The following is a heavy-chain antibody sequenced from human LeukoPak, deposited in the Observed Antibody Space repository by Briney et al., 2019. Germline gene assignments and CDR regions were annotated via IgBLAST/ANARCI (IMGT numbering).Heavy chain of an antibody. J-gene: IGHJ5*02. CDR2: IDPSGSYT. V-gene: IGHV5-10-1*01. Sequence: GESLRISCKGSGYNFTNYWISWVRQMPGKGLEWMGTIDPSGSYTNYSPSFQGHVTISADKSISTAYLQWSSLKASDTAMYYCARGGKSAYGWFDPWGQGALVTVSS. CDR1: GYNFTNYW. D-gene: IGHD5-12*01. CDR3: ARGGKSAYGWFDP.